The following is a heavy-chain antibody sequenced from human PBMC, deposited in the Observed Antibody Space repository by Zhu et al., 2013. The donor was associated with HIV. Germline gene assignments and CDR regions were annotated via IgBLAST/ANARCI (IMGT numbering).Heavy chain of an antibody. CDR2: IIPILGTA. Sequence: QVQLVQSGAEVKKPGSSVKVSCKASGGTFSSYAISWVRQAPGQGLEWMGGIIPILGTANYAQKFQGRVTITADKSTSTAYMELSSLRSEDTAVYYCARGTLVRGGGSSYYYGMDVWGQGTTVTVSS. D-gene: IGHD6-13*01. CDR1: GGTFSSYA. V-gene: IGHV1-69*06. J-gene: IGHJ6*02. CDR3: ARGTLVRGGGSSYYYGMDV.